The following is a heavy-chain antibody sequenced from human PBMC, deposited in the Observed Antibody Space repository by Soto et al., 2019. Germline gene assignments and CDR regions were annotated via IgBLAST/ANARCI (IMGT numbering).Heavy chain of an antibody. Sequence: QLLLQESGSGLVEPSQTLSLTCAVSGSSITSGTYSWGWIRQPPGKTLEWIGYTYHNGGTYYNPSLQGRLTLSVDGSKNQFSLKLPPVTAADTAVYFCARGDGYGNYVWFDPWGQGTLVTVSS. D-gene: IGHD5-12*01. J-gene: IGHJ5*02. CDR2: TYHNGGT. CDR1: GSSITSGTYS. CDR3: ARGDGYGNYVWFDP. V-gene: IGHV4-30-2*01.